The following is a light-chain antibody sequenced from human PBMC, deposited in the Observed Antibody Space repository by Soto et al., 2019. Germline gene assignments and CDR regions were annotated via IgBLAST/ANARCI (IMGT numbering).Light chain of an antibody. CDR1: RDISDD. J-gene: IGKJ4*01. V-gene: IGKV1-39*01. CDR3: QQSYSPPLT. Sequence: QMTQSPASLSASVGDRVTITCRASRDISDDLNWFQHKPGRAPKLLIYAASVLHSGVPARFSGSGSESGTEYTLNISSLQPEASTTYHCQQSYSPPLTFGGGNRVEIK. CDR2: AAS.